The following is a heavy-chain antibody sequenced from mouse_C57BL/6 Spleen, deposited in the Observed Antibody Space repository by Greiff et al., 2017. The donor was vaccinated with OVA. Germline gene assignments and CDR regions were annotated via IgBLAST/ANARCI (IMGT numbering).Heavy chain of an antibody. CDR2: IYPGDGDT. V-gene: IGHV1-80*01. Sequence: QVQLKESGAELVKPGASVKISCKASGYAFSSYWMNWVKQRPGKGLEWIGQIYPGDGDTNYNGKFKGKATLTADKSSSTAYMQLSSLTSEDSAVYFCARGSSMITTFLDYWGQGTTLTVSS. CDR1: GYAFSSYW. J-gene: IGHJ2*01. CDR3: ARGSSMITTFLDY. D-gene: IGHD2-4*01.